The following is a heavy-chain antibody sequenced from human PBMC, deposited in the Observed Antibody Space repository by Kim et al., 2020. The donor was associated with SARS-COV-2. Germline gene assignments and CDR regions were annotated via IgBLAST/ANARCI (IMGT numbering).Heavy chain of an antibody. CDR1: GFTFSSYG. CDR2: ISYDGSNK. D-gene: IGHD3-22*01. CDR3: AKDQELRVVITTIEPGFDY. V-gene: IGHV3-30*18. Sequence: GGSLRLSCAASGFTFSSYGMHWVRQAPGKGLEWVAVISYDGSNKYYADSVKGRFTISRDNSKNTLYLQMNSLRAEDTAVYYCAKDQELRVVITTIEPGFDYWGQGTLVTVSS. J-gene: IGHJ4*02.